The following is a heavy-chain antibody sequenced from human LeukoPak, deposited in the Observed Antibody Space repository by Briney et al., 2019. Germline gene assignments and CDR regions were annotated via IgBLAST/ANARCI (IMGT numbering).Heavy chain of an antibody. V-gene: IGHV4-59*01. D-gene: IGHD6-19*01. J-gene: IGHJ4*02. Sequence: SETLSLTCTVSGGSISSYYWSWIRQPPGKGLEWIGYIYYSGSTNYNPSLKSRVTISVDTSKNQFSLKLSSVTAADTAVYYCARVKTRYSSGWFERGPYDYWGQGTLVTVSS. CDR1: GGSISSYY. CDR2: IYYSGST. CDR3: ARVKTRYSSGWFERGPYDY.